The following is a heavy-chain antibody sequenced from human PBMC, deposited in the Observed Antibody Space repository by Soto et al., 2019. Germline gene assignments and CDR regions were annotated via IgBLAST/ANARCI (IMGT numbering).Heavy chain of an antibody. Sequence: ASVKVSCKASGYTFTGSSLHWVRQAPGQRLEWMGWINPNNGVTNYAQKFQGRVAMTRDTSISTAYMELSRLTSDDTAVYYCARVKLQLMRDAFDIWGQGTMVTVSS. CDR3: ARVKLQLMRDAFDI. J-gene: IGHJ3*02. D-gene: IGHD1-7*01. CDR2: INPNNGVT. CDR1: GYTFTGSS. V-gene: IGHV1-2*02.